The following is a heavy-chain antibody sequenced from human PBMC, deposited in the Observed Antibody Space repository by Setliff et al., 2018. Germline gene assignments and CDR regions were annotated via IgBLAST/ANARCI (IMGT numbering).Heavy chain of an antibody. CDR3: ARVNGDGSEYYFDY. CDR2: INPSGGST. J-gene: IGHJ4*02. Sequence: GASVKVSCKASGYTFINYEINWVRQAPGQGLEWMGIINPSGGSTSYAQKFQGRVTMTRDTSTSTVYMELSSLRSEDTAVYYCARVNGDGSEYYFDYWGQGTLVTVSS. CDR1: GYTFINYE. V-gene: IGHV1-46*01. D-gene: IGHD4-17*01.